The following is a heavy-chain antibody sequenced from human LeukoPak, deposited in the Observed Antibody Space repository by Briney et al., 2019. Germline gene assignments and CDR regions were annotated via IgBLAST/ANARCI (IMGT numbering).Heavy chain of an antibody. V-gene: IGHV1-8*01. Sequence: GASVKVSCKTSGYTFTSYDINWVRQATGQGLEWMGWMNPNSGNTGYAQKFQGRVTMTRNTSISTAYMELSSLRSEDTAVYYCAGGGHYDYVWGSYRPGFDPWGKGTLVTVPS. CDR2: MNPNSGNT. CDR1: GYTFTSYD. CDR3: AGGGHYDYVWGSYRPGFDP. J-gene: IGHJ5*02. D-gene: IGHD3-16*02.